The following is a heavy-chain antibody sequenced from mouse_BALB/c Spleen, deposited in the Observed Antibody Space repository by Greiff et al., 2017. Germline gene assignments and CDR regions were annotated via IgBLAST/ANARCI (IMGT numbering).Heavy chain of an antibody. J-gene: IGHJ1*01. CDR3: ARFITKWYFDV. CDR2: ISSGGSYT. D-gene: IGHD1-1*01. CDR1: GFTFSSYA. Sequence: EVQLVESGGGLVKPGGSLKLSCAASGFTFSSYAMSWVRQSPEKRLEWVAEISSGGSYTYYPDTVTGRFTISRDNAKNTLYLEMSSLRSEDTAMYYCARFITKWYFDVWGAGTTVTVSS. V-gene: IGHV5-9-4*01.